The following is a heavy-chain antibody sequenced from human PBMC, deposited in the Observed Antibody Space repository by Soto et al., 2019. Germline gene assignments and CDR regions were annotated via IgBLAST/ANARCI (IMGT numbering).Heavy chain of an antibody. CDR3: ARGNIRVITTVRSDAFDI. D-gene: IGHD3-22*01. Sequence: SETLSLTCAVYGGSFSGYYWSWIRQPPGKGLEWIGEINHSGSTNYNPSLKSRVTISVDTSKNQFSLKLSSVTAADTAVYYCARGNIRVITTVRSDAFDIWGQGTMVTVSS. V-gene: IGHV4-34*01. J-gene: IGHJ3*02. CDR2: INHSGST. CDR1: GGSFSGYY.